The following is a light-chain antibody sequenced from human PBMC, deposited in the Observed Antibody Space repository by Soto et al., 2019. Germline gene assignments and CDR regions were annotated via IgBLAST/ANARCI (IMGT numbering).Light chain of an antibody. CDR1: QSVSSN. V-gene: IGKV3-15*01. Sequence: EIVMTQSPATLSVSPGERATLSCRASQSVSSNVAWYQQIPGQTPRLLIYGASTRATTIPVRFSGSGSGTEFTLTISSLQSEDFAAYYCQKYNSAPLTFGGGTKVDIK. CDR3: QKYNSAPLT. J-gene: IGKJ4*01. CDR2: GAS.